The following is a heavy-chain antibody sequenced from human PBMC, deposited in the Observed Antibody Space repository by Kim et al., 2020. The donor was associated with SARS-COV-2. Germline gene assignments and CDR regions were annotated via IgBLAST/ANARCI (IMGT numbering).Heavy chain of an antibody. Sequence: GGSLRLSCAASGFTFSSYAMHWVRQAPGKGLEWVAVISYDGSNKYYADSVKGRFTISRDNSKNTLYLQMNSLRAEDTAVYYCARVGVGIVVVPAASQYGMDVWGQGTTVTVSS. D-gene: IGHD2-2*01. V-gene: IGHV3-30*04. CDR3: ARVGVGIVVVPAASQYGMDV. CDR1: GFTFSSYA. CDR2: ISYDGSNK. J-gene: IGHJ6*02.